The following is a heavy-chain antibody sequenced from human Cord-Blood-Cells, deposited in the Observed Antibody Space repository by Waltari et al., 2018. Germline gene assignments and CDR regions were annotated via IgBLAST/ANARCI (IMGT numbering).Heavy chain of an antibody. CDR2: TYDRAKWYN. D-gene: IGHD6-6*01. V-gene: IGHV6-1*01. CDR3: ARGGSSSYYYYYGMDV. Sequence: QVQLQQSGPGLVKPSQNLPLTCANSGDSVSSTSSASTWIRQPPSRCLEWLGRTYDRAKWYNEYAVSVKRLITINPDTSKNQFSLQLNSVTPEDTAVYYCARGGSSSYYYYYGMDVWGQGTTVTVSS. CDR1: GDSVSSTSSA. J-gene: IGHJ6*02.